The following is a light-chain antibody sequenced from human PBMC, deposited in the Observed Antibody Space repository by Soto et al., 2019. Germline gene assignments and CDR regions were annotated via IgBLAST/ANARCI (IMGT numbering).Light chain of an antibody. CDR3: QQYDNKPPIT. Sequence: EIVMTQSPATLSVSPGERATLSCRASQSVRNNLAWYQQKPGQAPRLLIYAISTRATGIPDRFSGSGSGTEFTLTISSLQSEDFAVYHCQQYDNKPPITFGQGTRLEIK. V-gene: IGKV3-15*01. CDR1: QSVRNN. J-gene: IGKJ5*01. CDR2: AIS.